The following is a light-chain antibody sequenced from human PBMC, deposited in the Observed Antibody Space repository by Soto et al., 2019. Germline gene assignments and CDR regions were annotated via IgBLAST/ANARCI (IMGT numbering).Light chain of an antibody. Sequence: DIQMTQSPSSVSASVGDSVTITCRASQGISSWLAWFQRKPGEAPKLLIYAASSLQSGVPSRFSGSGSGTDFTLTISSLQPEDFATYYCQQANSFPITFGQGTRLEIK. CDR3: QQANSFPIT. CDR1: QGISSW. J-gene: IGKJ5*01. V-gene: IGKV1D-12*01. CDR2: AAS.